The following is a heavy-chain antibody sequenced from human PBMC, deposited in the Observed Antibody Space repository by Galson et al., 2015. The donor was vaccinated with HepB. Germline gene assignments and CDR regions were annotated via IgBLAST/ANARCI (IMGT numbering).Heavy chain of an antibody. Sequence: SVKVSCKASGYTFTSYGISWVRQAPGQGLEWMGWVSAYNGNTNYAQKLQGRVTMTTDTSTSTAYMELRSLRSDDTAVYYCAREGDYATGGGAFDIWGQGTMVTVSS. V-gene: IGHV1-18*04. CDR1: GYTFTSYG. D-gene: IGHD4-17*01. CDR3: AREGDYATGGGAFDI. CDR2: VSAYNGNT. J-gene: IGHJ3*02.